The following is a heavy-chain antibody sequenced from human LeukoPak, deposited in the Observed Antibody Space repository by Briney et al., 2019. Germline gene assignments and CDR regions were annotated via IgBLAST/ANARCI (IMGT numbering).Heavy chain of an antibody. D-gene: IGHD2-15*01. V-gene: IGHV3-9*01. Sequence: GRSLRLSCAASGFTFDDYAMHWVRQAPGKGLEWVSGISWNSGSIGYADSVKGRFTISRDNAKNSLYLQMNSLRAEDTALYYCAKGEDIVVVVAATSAEYFQHWGQGTLVTVSS. CDR3: AKGEDIVVVVAATSAEYFQH. J-gene: IGHJ1*01. CDR2: ISWNSGSI. CDR1: GFTFDDYA.